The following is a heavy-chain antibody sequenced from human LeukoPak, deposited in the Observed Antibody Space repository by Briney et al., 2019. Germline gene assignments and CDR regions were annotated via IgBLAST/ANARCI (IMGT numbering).Heavy chain of an antibody. CDR3: ATKGSSSDYYGIDV. CDR1: GYTFTSYG. D-gene: IGHD6-6*01. Sequence: ASVKVSCKTSGYTFTSYGITWVRQAPGQGLEWMAYISPNNGKTNYARNLQGRVTMTTDASTSTAYLELRSLISDDTAVYYCATKGSSSDYYGIDVWGQGISVTVSS. J-gene: IGHJ6*02. V-gene: IGHV1-18*01. CDR2: ISPNNGKT.